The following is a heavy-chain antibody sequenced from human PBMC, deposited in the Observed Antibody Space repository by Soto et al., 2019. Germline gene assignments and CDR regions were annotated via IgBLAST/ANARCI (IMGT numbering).Heavy chain of an antibody. V-gene: IGHV3-15*01. CDR2: IKSKTDGGTT. J-gene: IGHJ4*02. D-gene: IGHD3-10*01. CDR1: GFTFRNAW. Sequence: EVQLVESGGGLVKPGGSLRLSCAASGFTFRNAWMRWVRQAPVKGLEWVGRIKSKTDGGTTDYAAPVKGRFTISRDDSKNSLYLQMNSLKTEDTAVYYCKRDRSGSYDWGQGTLVTVSS. CDR3: KRDRSGSYD.